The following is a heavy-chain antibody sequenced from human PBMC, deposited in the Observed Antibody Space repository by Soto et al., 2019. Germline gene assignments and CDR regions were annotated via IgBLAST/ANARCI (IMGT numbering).Heavy chain of an antibody. CDR2: IKQDGSEK. V-gene: IGHV3-7*05. Sequence: GGSLRLSCAASGFTFSSYWMSWVRQAPGKGLEWVANIKQDGSEKYYVDSVKGRFTISRDNAKNSLYLQMNSLRAEDTAVYYCATSGSYGDPDFDYWGQGTLVTVSS. CDR3: ATSGSYGDPDFDY. CDR1: GFTFSSYW. J-gene: IGHJ4*02. D-gene: IGHD1-26*01.